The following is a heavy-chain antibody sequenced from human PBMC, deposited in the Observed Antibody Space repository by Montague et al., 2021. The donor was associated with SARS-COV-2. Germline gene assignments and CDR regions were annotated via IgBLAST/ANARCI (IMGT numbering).Heavy chain of an antibody. Sequence: SETLSLTCAVSGGSISSSHWWSWVRQPPGKGLEWIGEIYHSGSTNYNPSLKSRATISIDKSKNQFSLKLISVTAADTAVYYCAREFRTYGYGGQFWYFDLWGRGTTVTVSS. CDR2: IYHSGST. CDR1: GGSISSSHW. J-gene: IGHJ2*01. V-gene: IGHV4-4*02. D-gene: IGHD3-10*01. CDR3: AREFRTYGYGGQFWYFDL.